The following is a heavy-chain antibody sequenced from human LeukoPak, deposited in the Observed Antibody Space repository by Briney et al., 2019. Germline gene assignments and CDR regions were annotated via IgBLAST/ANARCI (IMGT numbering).Heavy chain of an antibody. CDR2: ITHSGST. CDR3: ARQVRPDV. J-gene: IGHJ6*04. V-gene: IGHV4-34*01. Sequence: SETLSLTCAVYGGSFSAIYWSWIRQPPGKGLEWIGEITHSGSTNYNSSLKSRVTISVDTSTNQFSLKLYSVTAADTAVYYCARQVRPDVWGKGTTVTVSS. CDR1: GGSFSAIY.